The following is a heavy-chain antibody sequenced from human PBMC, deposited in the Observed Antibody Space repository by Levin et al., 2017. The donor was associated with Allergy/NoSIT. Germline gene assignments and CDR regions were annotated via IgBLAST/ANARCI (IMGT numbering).Heavy chain of an antibody. Sequence: GESLKISCVASGFTFSDYYMSWIRQAPGKGLEWVSYISSSSSYSIYADSVKGRFTISRDNAKNSLYLQMNSLRAEDTAVYYCARQSREILFDPWGQGILVTVSS. CDR1: GFTFSDYY. V-gene: IGHV3-11*03. CDR3: ARQSREILFDP. CDR2: ISSSSSYS. J-gene: IGHJ5*02.